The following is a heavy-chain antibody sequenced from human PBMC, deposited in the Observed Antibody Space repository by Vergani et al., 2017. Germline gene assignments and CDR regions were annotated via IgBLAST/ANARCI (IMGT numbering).Heavy chain of an antibody. Sequence: QVQLQESGPGLVKPSQTLSLTCTVSGGSISSGGSYWSWIRQHPGKGLEWIGYIYYSGSTYYNPSLKSRVTISVDTSKNQFSLKLSSVTAADTAVYYCARVPAADYYYYYYMDVWGKGTTVTVSS. CDR1: GGSISSGGSY. CDR3: ARVPAADYYYYYYMDV. D-gene: IGHD2-2*01. CDR2: IYYSGST. V-gene: IGHV4-31*03. J-gene: IGHJ6*03.